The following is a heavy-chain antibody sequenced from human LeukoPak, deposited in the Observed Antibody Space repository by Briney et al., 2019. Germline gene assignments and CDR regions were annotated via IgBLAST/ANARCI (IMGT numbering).Heavy chain of an antibody. D-gene: IGHD5-24*01. V-gene: IGHV5-51*01. J-gene: IGHJ4*02. CDR3: ARPRDGYNFDY. CDR1: GYSFTSYW. Sequence: GESLKISCKCSGYSFTSYWIGWVRPMPGKGLDWMGIIYPCDSDTRYSPSFQGQVTISADKPISTAYLQWSSLKASDTAMYYCARPRDGYNFDYWRQGTLVSVSS. CDR2: IYPCDSDT.